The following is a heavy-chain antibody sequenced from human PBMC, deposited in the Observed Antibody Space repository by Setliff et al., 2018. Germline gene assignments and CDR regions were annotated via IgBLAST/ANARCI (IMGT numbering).Heavy chain of an antibody. D-gene: IGHD1-26*01. CDR3: ARTGTYRYFDY. Sequence: PSETLSLTCTVSGDSISSRTYYWSWIRQPAGKGLEWIGHINRRGSTNFSPSLKSRVTIPLDTSKNQFSLNLSSVTAADTAVYYCARTGTYRYFDYWGQGALVTVSS. J-gene: IGHJ4*02. V-gene: IGHV4-61*09. CDR1: GDSISSRTYY. CDR2: INRRGST.